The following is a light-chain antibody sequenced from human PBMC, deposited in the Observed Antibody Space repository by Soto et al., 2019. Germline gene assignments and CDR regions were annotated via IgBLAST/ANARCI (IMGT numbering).Light chain of an antibody. J-gene: IGLJ1*01. CDR1: GSDIGAYNY. CDR2: GVT. V-gene: IGLV2-14*01. CDR3: SWFKTSYFSV. Sequence: QSALTQPASVSGSPVQSITISCTGSGSDIGAYNYVSWYQQHPGKAPKLLIHGVTRRPSGVSSRFSASKSAYTASLTISGLQAEDEDNYYRSWFKTSYFSVFGPGSKVTVL.